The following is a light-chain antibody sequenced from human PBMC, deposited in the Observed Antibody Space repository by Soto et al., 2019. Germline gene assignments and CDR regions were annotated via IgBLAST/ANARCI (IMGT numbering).Light chain of an antibody. CDR1: QSLLHSNGYNY. CDR2: LGS. J-gene: IGKJ4*01. Sequence: IVMTQSPLSLPVTPGEPASLSCRSSQSLLHSNGYNYLDWYLKKPGQSPQLLIFLGSNRASGVPDRISGSGSGTDFTLKISRVEAEDVGVYFCLQTLQSPLTFGGGTKVAIK. CDR3: LQTLQSPLT. V-gene: IGKV2-28*01.